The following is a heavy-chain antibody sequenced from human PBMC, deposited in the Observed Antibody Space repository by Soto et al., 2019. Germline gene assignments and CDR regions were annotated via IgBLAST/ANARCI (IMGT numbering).Heavy chain of an antibody. CDR2: IIPIFGTA. CDR3: ARGPYGGTRYYYYGMDV. D-gene: IGHD3-16*01. V-gene: IGHV1-69*13. Sequence: SVKVSCKASGGTFSSYAISWVRQAPGQGLEWMGGIIPIFGTANYAQKFQGRVTITADESTSTAYMELSSLRSEDTAVYYCARGPYGGTRYYYYGMDVWGQGTTVTVSS. CDR1: GGTFSSYA. J-gene: IGHJ6*02.